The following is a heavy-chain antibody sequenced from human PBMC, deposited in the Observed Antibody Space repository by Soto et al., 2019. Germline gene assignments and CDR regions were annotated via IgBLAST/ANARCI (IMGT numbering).Heavy chain of an antibody. CDR1: GFTFSSYA. D-gene: IGHD7-27*01. V-gene: IGHV3-23*01. CDR2: ISGSGGST. Sequence: GGSLRLSCAASGFTFSSYAMSWVRQAPGKGLEWVSAISGSGGSTYYADSVKGRFTISRDNSKNTLYLQMNSLRAEDTAVYYCAKATLWLTGDQPYMDVWGQGTTVTVSS. J-gene: IGHJ6*02. CDR3: AKATLWLTGDQPYMDV.